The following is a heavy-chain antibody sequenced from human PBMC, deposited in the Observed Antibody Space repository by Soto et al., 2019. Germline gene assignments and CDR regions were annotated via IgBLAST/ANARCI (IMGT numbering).Heavy chain of an antibody. J-gene: IGHJ6*02. V-gene: IGHV4-39*01. CDR3: ARAYSRKTQRDYYYYGMDV. Sequence: SETLSLTCTVSGGSISSSSYYWGWIRQPPGKGLEWIGSIYYSGSTYYNPSLKSRVTISVDTSKNQFSLKLSSVTAADTAVYYCARAYSRKTQRDYYYYGMDVWGQGTTVTVSS. CDR1: GGSISSSSYY. CDR2: IYYSGST. D-gene: IGHD6-13*01.